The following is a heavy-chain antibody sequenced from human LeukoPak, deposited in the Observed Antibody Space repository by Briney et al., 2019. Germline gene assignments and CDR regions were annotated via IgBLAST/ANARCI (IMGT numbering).Heavy chain of an antibody. V-gene: IGHV1-8*01. J-gene: IGHJ4*02. CDR3: ARGHDYVWGSYRSGGY. CDR1: GYTFTSYD. D-gene: IGHD3-16*02. Sequence: GASVKVSCKASGYTFTSYDINWVRQATGQGLEWMGWMNPNSGNTGYAQKFQGRVTMTRNTSISTAYMELSSLRSEDTAVYYCARGHDYVWGSYRSGGYWGQGTLVTVSS. CDR2: MNPNSGNT.